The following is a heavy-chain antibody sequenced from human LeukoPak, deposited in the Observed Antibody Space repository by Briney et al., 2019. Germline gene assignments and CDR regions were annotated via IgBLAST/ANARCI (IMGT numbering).Heavy chain of an antibody. D-gene: IGHD6-19*01. J-gene: IGHJ3*02. CDR2: INPNSGGT. CDR3: ARNYGYTSGWSTGDAFDI. V-gene: IGHV1-2*02. CDR1: GYTFTGYY. Sequence: ASVKVSCKASGYTFTGYYMHWVRQAPGQGLEWMGWINPNSGGTNYAQKFQGRVTMTRDTSISTAYMELSRLRSDDTAVYYCARNYGYTSGWSTGDAFDIWSQGTMVTVSS.